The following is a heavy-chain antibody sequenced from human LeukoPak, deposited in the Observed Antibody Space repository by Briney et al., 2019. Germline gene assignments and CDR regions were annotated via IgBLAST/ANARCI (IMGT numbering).Heavy chain of an antibody. CDR3: AKVSFTLRLGELSLRPPRDHDAFDI. Sequence: PGRSLRLSCAASGFTFSNYGMHWVRQAPGKGLEWVAVISYDGSNKSYADSVKGRFSISRDNSKNTPYLQMNSLRAEDTAVYYCAKVSFTLRLGELSLRPPRDHDAFDIWGQGTMVTVSS. D-gene: IGHD3-16*02. V-gene: IGHV3-30*18. CDR2: ISYDGSNK. J-gene: IGHJ3*02. CDR1: GFTFSNYG.